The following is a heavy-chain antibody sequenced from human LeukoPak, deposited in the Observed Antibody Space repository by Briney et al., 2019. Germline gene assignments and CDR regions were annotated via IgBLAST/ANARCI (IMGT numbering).Heavy chain of an antibody. D-gene: IGHD2-2*01. J-gene: IGHJ5*02. CDR2: IYYSGST. CDR3: ARADCSSTSCPFDP. V-gene: IGHV4-59*01. Sequence: SETLSLTCTVSGGSISSYYWSWIRQPPGKGLEWIGYIYYSGSTNYNPSLKSRVTISVDTSKNQFSLKLSSVTAADTAVYYCARADCSSTSCPFDPWGQGALVTVSS. CDR1: GGSISSYY.